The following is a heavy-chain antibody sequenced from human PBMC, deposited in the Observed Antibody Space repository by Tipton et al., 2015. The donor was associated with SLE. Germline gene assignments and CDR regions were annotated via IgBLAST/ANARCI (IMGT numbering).Heavy chain of an antibody. D-gene: IGHD3-22*01. CDR2: IRSKAYGGTT. CDR3: AINYYDSSGRGDYFDY. Sequence: LSLTCAVYGGSFSGYYWSWVCQAPGKGLEWVGFIRSKAYGGTTEYAASVKGRFTISRDDSKIIAYLQMNSLKTEDTAVYYCAINYYDSSGRGDYFDYWIQGTLVTDAS. J-gene: IGHJ4*02. V-gene: IGHV3-49*04. CDR1: GGSFSGYY.